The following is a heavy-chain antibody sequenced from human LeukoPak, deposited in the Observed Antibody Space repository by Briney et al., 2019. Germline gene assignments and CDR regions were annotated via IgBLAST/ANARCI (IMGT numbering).Heavy chain of an antibody. D-gene: IGHD2-21*01. Sequence: SETLSLTCTVSGGSISSGDYYWSWIRQPPGKGLEWIGYIYYSGSTYYNPSLKSRVTISVDTSKNQFSLKLSSVTAADTAVYYCARDRRGGVQEWFDPWGQGTLVAVSS. V-gene: IGHV4-30-4*01. CDR1: GGSISSGDYY. CDR2: IYYSGST. CDR3: ARDRRGGVQEWFDP. J-gene: IGHJ5*02.